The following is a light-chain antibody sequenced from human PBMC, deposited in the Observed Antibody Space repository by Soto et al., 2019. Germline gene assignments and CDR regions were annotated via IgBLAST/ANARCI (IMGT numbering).Light chain of an antibody. Sequence: QSALTQPASVSGSPGQSITISCTGTSSDIGDYNYVSWYQQHPGKVPKLVIYDVSHRPSGVSNRFSGSKSGNTASLTISGLQAEDEADYYCSSYTSTTSLVVFGGGTKLTV. CDR2: DVS. V-gene: IGLV2-14*01. J-gene: IGLJ3*02. CDR3: SSYTSTTSLVV. CDR1: SSDIGDYNY.